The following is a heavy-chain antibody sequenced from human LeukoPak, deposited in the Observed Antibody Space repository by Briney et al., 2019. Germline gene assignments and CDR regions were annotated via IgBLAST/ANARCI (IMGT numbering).Heavy chain of an antibody. CDR3: AREPVDTAMVLFDY. Sequence: PSETLSLTCTVSGGSISSGSYYWSRIRQPAGKGLEWIGRIYTSGSTNYNPSLKSRVTISVDTSKNQFSLKLSSVTAADTAVYYCAREPVDTAMVLFDYWGQGTLVTVSS. CDR1: GGSISSGSYY. V-gene: IGHV4-61*02. CDR2: IYTSGST. J-gene: IGHJ4*02. D-gene: IGHD5-18*01.